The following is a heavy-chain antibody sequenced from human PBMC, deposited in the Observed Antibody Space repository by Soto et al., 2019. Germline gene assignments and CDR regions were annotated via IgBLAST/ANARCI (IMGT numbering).Heavy chain of an antibody. CDR1: GFTFSSYG. D-gene: IGHD4-17*01. Sequence: GGSLRLSCAASGFTFSSYGMHWVRQAPGKGLEWVAVIWYDGSNKYYADSVKGRFTISRDNSKNTLYLQMNSLRAEDTAVYYCARAYGDYVHHFDYWGQGTLVPVSS. V-gene: IGHV3-33*01. J-gene: IGHJ4*02. CDR2: IWYDGSNK. CDR3: ARAYGDYVHHFDY.